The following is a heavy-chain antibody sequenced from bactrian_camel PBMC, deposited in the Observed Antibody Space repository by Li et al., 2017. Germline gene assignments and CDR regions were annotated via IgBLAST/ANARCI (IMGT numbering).Heavy chain of an antibody. V-gene: IGHV3S55*01. J-gene: IGHJ4*01. CDR1: GDIIGRYC. CDR2: IESDGST. D-gene: IGHD5*01. Sequence: QLVESGGGSVQVGGSLRLSCVASGDIIGRYCMGWFRQIPDKEREGVAGIESDGSTSYADSVKGRFTVSQDSAKNTLYLQLNSLKTEDTAMYYCAKVGSLGITEWDFEDYWGQGTQVTVS. CDR3: AKVGSLGITEWDFEDY.